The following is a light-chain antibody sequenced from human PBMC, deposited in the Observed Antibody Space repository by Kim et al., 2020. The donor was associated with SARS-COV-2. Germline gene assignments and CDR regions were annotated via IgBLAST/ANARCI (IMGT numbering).Light chain of an antibody. CDR2: GVS. J-gene: IGKJ2*01. CDR1: QSVSGSF. V-gene: IGKV3-20*01. CDR3: QQYGSSLFT. Sequence: LSPVGRVTLSCRASQSVSGSFLAWYQQNPGQAPRILIYGVSSRAAGIPDSFSGSGSGSDFTLTISRLEPEDFAVYHCQQYGSSLFTFGQGTKLEI.